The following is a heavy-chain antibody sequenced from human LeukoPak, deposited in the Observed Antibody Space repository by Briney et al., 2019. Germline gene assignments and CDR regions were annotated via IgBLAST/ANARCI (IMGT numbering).Heavy chain of an antibody. J-gene: IGHJ6*02. D-gene: IGHD1-14*01. CDR3: ARDPRSITSRRGDYYFGMDV. Sequence: PGGSLRLSCAASGFTFSSYDMHWVRQSTGKVLEWVSCIGTAGNTFYPDSVKGRFTISRDNAKNSLYLQINSLRAADTGVYFCARDPRSITSRRGDYYFGMDVWGQGTAVTVSS. V-gene: IGHV3-13*01. CDR1: GFTFSSYD. CDR2: IGTAGNT.